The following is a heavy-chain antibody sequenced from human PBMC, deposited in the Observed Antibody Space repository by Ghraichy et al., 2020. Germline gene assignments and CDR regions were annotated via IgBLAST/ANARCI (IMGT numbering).Heavy chain of an antibody. V-gene: IGHV3-53*01. Sequence: GGSLRLSCAASGFTVSSNYMSWVRQAPGKGLEWVSVIYSGGSTYYADSVKGRFTISRDNSKNTLYLQMNSLRAEDTAVYYCARAGLGELSLGYWGQGTLVTVSS. CDR1: GFTVSSNY. CDR3: ARAGLGELSLGY. CDR2: IYSGGST. D-gene: IGHD3-16*02. J-gene: IGHJ4*02.